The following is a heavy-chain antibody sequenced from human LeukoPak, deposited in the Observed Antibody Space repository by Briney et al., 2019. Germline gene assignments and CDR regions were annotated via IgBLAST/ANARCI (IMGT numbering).Heavy chain of an antibody. J-gene: IGHJ5*02. CDR1: GFTFSSYS. CDR3: ARGGGVSVGRPENWFDP. V-gene: IGHV3-21*01. D-gene: IGHD1-26*01. CDR2: ISSSSSSYI. Sequence: PGGSLRLSCAASGFTFSSYSMNWVRQARGKGLEWVSSISSSSSSYIYYADSVKGRFTISRDNAKNSLYLQMNSLRAEDTAVYYCARGGGVSVGRPENWFDPWGQGTLVTVSS.